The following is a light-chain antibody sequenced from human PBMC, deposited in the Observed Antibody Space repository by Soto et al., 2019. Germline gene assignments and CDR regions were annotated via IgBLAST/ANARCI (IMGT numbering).Light chain of an antibody. V-gene: IGKV3-11*01. CDR3: QQRSNRPPLT. J-gene: IGKJ4*01. Sequence: EIVLTQSPATLSLSPGERATLSCRASQSVSSNLAWYQQKCGQAPRLLVFDASNRATGIPARFSGSGSGTDFTLTISSREPEDFAVYYCQQRSNRPPLTFGGGTKVEIK. CDR2: DAS. CDR1: QSVSSN.